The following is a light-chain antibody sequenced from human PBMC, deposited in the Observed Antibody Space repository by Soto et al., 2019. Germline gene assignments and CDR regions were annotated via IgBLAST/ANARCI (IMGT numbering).Light chain of an antibody. J-gene: IGLJ3*02. CDR1: SSDVGSHNF. V-gene: IGLV2-23*02. Sequence: QSALTQPASVSGSPGQSITISCTGTSSDVGSHNFVTWYQQRPGKAPKLMIFEVTKRPSGVSSRFSASKSGNTASLTISGVQAEDEAEYYCCSYAGTTTWVLGGGTKLTVL. CDR3: CSYAGTTTWV. CDR2: EVT.